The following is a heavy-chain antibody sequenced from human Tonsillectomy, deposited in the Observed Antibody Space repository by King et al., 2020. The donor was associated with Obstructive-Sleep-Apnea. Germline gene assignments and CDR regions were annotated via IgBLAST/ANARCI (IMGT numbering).Heavy chain of an antibody. CDR3: ARAKGYCSSTSCYPREFDP. V-gene: IGHV4-34*01. CDR1: CGSFSGYY. D-gene: IGHD2-2*01. CDR2: ITHSGST. Sequence: VQLQQWGAGLLKPSETLSLTCAVYCGSFSGYYWSWIRQPPGKGLEWIGEITHSGSTNYNPSLKSRVTISVDTSKNQFSLKLSAVTAADTAVYYCARAKGYCSSTSCYPREFDPWGQGTLVTVSS. J-gene: IGHJ5*02.